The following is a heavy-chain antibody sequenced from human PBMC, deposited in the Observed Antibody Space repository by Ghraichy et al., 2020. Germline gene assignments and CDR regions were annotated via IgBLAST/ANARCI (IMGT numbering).Heavy chain of an antibody. J-gene: IGHJ4*01. Sequence: SETLSLTCTVSGGSISSGSHYWGWIRQPPGKGLEWIGNIYYSGTTYYNPSLQSRVTISVDTSKNQFSLKLSSVTAADTSVYYCARRASGGYYLGTNFDYWGHGALVTVSS. D-gene: IGHD3-22*01. V-gene: IGHV4-39*01. CDR3: ARRASGGYYLGTNFDY. CDR2: IYYSGTT. CDR1: GGSISSGSHY.